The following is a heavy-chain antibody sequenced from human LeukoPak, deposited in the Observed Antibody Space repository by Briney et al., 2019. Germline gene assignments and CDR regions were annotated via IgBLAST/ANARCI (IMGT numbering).Heavy chain of an antibody. D-gene: IGHD1-26*01. CDR2: INRDGSEK. CDR3: AIVLVGGTNWFDP. Sequence: PAQSLSPSCAVDTFTLSSYWMSWVRQAPRNGLEWVANINRDGSEKYYVDCVEGRFTISRDNAKNSLYLQMNSLRIEDTAVLYGAIVLVGGTNWFDPWGQGTLVTVSS. V-gene: IGHV3-7*01. J-gene: IGHJ5*02. CDR1: TFTLSSYW.